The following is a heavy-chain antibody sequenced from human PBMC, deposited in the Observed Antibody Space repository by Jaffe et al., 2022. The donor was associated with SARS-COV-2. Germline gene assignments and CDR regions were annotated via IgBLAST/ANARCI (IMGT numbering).Heavy chain of an antibody. CDR3: AREKGAGSYQGFDY. CDR1: GGSISTNNW. Sequence: QVQLQESGPGLVKPSGTLSLACAVSGGSISTNNWWSWVRQPPGKGLEWIGEIYHSGSTNYNPSLKSRVAMSIDKSSNHFSLTLSSVTAADTAVYYCAREKGAGSYQGFDYWGQGTLVTVSS. J-gene: IGHJ4*02. CDR2: IYHSGST. V-gene: IGHV4-4*02. D-gene: IGHD3-9*01.